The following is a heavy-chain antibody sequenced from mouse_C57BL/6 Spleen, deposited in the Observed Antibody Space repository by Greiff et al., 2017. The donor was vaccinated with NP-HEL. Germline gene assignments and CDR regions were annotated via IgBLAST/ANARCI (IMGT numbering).Heavy chain of an antibody. CDR2: IYPGSGST. CDR1: GYTFTSYW. V-gene: IGHV1-55*01. CDR3: ARELDYFDY. D-gene: IGHD1-3*01. J-gene: IGHJ2*01. Sequence: VQLQQPGAELVQPGASVKMSCKASGYTFTSYWITWVKQRPGQGLAWIGDIYPGSGSTNYNEKFKSKATLTVDTSSSTAYMQLSSLTSEDSAVYYCARELDYFDYWGQGTTLTVSS.